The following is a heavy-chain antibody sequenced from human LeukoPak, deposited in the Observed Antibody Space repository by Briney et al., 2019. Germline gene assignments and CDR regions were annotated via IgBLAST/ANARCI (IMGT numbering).Heavy chain of an antibody. V-gene: IGHV3-11*06. Sequence: GGSLRLSCAASGFTFSDYYMSWVRQAPGKGLEWVSYISGSSTDTNHADSVKGRFTISRDNSKNTLSLQMDSLRAEDTAMYYCARGLYTNGWYYYDYWGQGTLVTVSS. J-gene: IGHJ4*02. CDR2: ISGSSTDT. CDR1: GFTFSDYY. D-gene: IGHD6-19*01. CDR3: ARGLYTNGWYYYDY.